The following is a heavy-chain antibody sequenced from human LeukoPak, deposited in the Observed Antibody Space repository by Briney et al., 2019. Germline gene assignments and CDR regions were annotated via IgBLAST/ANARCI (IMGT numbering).Heavy chain of an antibody. CDR1: GFTLSSYW. V-gene: IGHV3-7*03. CDR3: TTDQDLGTTYYDSSGYYLY. Sequence: GGSLRLSCATSGFTLSSYWMSWVRQAPGKGLEWVANIKQDGSEKYYVDSVKGRFTISRDNGKNSLYLQMNSLKTEDTAVYYCTTDQDLGTTYYDSSGYYLYWGQGTLVTASS. D-gene: IGHD3-22*01. J-gene: IGHJ4*02. CDR2: IKQDGSEK.